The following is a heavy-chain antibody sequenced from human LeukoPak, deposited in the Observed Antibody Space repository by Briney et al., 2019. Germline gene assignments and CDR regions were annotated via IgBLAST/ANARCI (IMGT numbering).Heavy chain of an antibody. CDR3: AREESGYCSSTSCYRLDV. D-gene: IGHD2-2*01. Sequence: PGGSLRLSCAASGFTFSSYAMSWVRQAPGKGLEWVSDISGSGGSTYYADSVKGRFTISRDNSKNTLYLQMNSLRAEDTAVYYCAREESGYCSSTSCYRLDVWGQGTTVTVSS. CDR2: ISGSGGST. CDR1: GFTFSSYA. V-gene: IGHV3-23*01. J-gene: IGHJ6*02.